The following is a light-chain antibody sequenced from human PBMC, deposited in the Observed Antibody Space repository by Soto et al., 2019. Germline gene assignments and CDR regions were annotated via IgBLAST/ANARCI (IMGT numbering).Light chain of an antibody. CDR1: QSVSSY. J-gene: IGKJ2*01. V-gene: IGKV3-11*01. CDR2: GAS. Sequence: EIVLTQSPATLSLSPGERATLSCRASQSVSSYLAWYQQKPGQAPRLLIYGASNRATGIPARFSGSGSGTDFTLTISSLEPEDFAVYYCQHRGKWPRTFGQGTKLEIE. CDR3: QHRGKWPRT.